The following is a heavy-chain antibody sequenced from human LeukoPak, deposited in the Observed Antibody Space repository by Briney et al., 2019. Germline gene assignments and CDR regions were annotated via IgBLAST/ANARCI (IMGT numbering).Heavy chain of an antibody. CDR3: AKRDYDSSGYLIDEYFHH. D-gene: IGHD3-22*01. V-gene: IGHV3-23*01. J-gene: IGHJ1*01. CDR2: ISGSGGST. Sequence: PGRSLRLSCAASGFTFSSHAMSWVRQAPGKGLEWVSAISGSGGSTYYADSVKGRFTISRDNSKNTLYLQMNSLRAEDTAVYYCAKRDYDSSGYLIDEYFHHWGQGTLVTVSS. CDR1: GFTFSSHA.